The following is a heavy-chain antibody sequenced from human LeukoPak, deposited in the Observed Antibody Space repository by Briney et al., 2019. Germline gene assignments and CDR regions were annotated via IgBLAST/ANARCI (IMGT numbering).Heavy chain of an antibody. J-gene: IGHJ4*02. CDR2: IYYSGST. D-gene: IGHD3-3*01. Sequence: SETLSLTCTVSGGSISSSSYYWGWIRQPPGKGLEWIGSIYYSGSTYYNPSLKSRVTISVDTSKNQFSLKLSSVTAADTAVYYCARRNYDFWRGYWVNWGQGTLVTVSS. V-gene: IGHV4-39*01. CDR3: ARRNYDFWRGYWVN. CDR1: GGSISSSSYY.